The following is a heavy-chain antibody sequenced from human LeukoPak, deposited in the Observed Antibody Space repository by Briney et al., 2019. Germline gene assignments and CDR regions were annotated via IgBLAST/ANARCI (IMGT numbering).Heavy chain of an antibody. CDR1: GGSISSYY. D-gene: IGHD4-17*01. CDR2: IYTSGST. Sequence: PSETLSLTCTVSGGSISSYYWSWIRQPAGKGLEWIGRIYTSGSTNHNPSLKSRVTISVDTSKNQFSLKLSSVTAADTAVYYCARLPLRRGEYFDLWGRGTLVTVSS. J-gene: IGHJ2*01. V-gene: IGHV4-4*07. CDR3: ARLPLRRGEYFDL.